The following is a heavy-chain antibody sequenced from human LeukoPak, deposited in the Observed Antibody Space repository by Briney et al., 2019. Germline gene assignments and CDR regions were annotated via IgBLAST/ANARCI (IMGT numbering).Heavy chain of an antibody. Sequence: SEALSLTCTVSGGSVSSGSYYWTWIRQPPGEGLGCIGYISYSGSTNYNPSIKSRVTISVDTTKNQFSLNLSSVTAADTAVYYCARRGSGGRSFDIWGQGTMVTVSS. V-gene: IGHV4-61*01. D-gene: IGHD2-15*01. CDR1: GGSVSSGSYY. CDR3: ARRGSGGRSFDI. J-gene: IGHJ3*02. CDR2: ISYSGST.